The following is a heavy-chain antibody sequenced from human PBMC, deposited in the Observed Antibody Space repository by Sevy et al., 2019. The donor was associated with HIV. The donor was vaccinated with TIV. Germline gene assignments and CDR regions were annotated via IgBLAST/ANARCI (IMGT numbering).Heavy chain of an antibody. Sequence: GESLKISCAASGFTFSDYYMSWIRQAPGKGLEWVSYISSSSSYTNYADSVKGRFTISRDNAKNSLYLQMNSLRAEDTAVYYCARHLITMVQGVHDAFDIWGQGTMVTVSS. CDR1: GFTFSDYY. CDR2: ISSSSSYT. CDR3: ARHLITMVQGVHDAFDI. D-gene: IGHD3-10*01. J-gene: IGHJ3*02. V-gene: IGHV3-11*06.